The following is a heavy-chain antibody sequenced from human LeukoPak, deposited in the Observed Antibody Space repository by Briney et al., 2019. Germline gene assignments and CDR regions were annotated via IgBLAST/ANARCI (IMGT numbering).Heavy chain of an antibody. CDR1: GFTFDDYA. D-gene: IGHD1-7*01. J-gene: IGHJ4*02. Sequence: GRSLRLSCAASGFTFDDYAMHWVRQAPGKGLEWVSGISWNSGSIGYADSVKGRFTISRDNAKNSLYLQMNSLRAEDTAVYYCARGPGTRGLGYWGQGTLVTVSS. CDR2: ISWNSGSI. CDR3: ARGPGTRGLGY. V-gene: IGHV3-9*01.